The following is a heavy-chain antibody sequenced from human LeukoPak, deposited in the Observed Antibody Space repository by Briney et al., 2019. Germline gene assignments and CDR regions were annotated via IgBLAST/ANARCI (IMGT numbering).Heavy chain of an antibody. Sequence: GGTLRISCAASGFTISSYSMNWVRQAPWKGLEWVSTISSSSSYIYYADSVKGRFTISRDNAKNSLYLQMNSLRAEDTAVYYCARDRPGGYFDLWGRGTLVTVSS. CDR2: ISSSSSYI. CDR1: GFTISSYS. CDR3: ARDRPGGYFDL. J-gene: IGHJ2*01. V-gene: IGHV3-21*01. D-gene: IGHD3-10*01.